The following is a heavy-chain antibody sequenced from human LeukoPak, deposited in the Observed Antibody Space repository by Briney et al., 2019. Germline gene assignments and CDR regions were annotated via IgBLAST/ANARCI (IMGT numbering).Heavy chain of an antibody. CDR3: ASLPVAGTPFDY. Sequence: SETLSLTCTVSGGSISSYYWSWIRQPPGKGLEWIGYIYYSGSTNYNPSLKSRVTISVDTSKNQLSLKLSSVTAADTAVYYCASLPVAGTPFDYWGQGTLVTVSS. CDR2: IYYSGST. V-gene: IGHV4-59*01. J-gene: IGHJ4*02. D-gene: IGHD6-19*01. CDR1: GGSISSYY.